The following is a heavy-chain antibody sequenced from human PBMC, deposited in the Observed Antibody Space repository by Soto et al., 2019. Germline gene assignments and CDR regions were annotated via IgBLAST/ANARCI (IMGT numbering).Heavy chain of an antibody. J-gene: IGHJ6*02. D-gene: IGHD4-17*01. Sequence: ASETPSLTCAVSGGSISSGGYSWSWIRQPPGKGLEWIGYIYHSGTTYYNPSLKSRVTISVDRSKNQFSLKLSSVTAADTAVYYCARAHYGDYGYGMDVWGQGTTVTVSS. CDR2: IYHSGTT. V-gene: IGHV4-30-2*01. CDR1: GGSISSGGYS. CDR3: ARAHYGDYGYGMDV.